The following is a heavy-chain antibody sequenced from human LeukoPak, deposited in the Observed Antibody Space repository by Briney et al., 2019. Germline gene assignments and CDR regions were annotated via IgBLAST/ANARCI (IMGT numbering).Heavy chain of an antibody. CDR1: GFTFSSYG. CDR3: ATHGSAHYHMDV. CDR2: ISGSGSGT. V-gene: IGHV3-23*01. D-gene: IGHD2-2*03. J-gene: IGHJ6*03. Sequence: PGGTLRLSCAASGFTFSSYGMSWVRQAPGKGLEWVSGISGSGSGTYYADSVKGRFTISRDNSKNTLHLQMNRLRAEDPAVYYCATHGSAHYHMDVWGKGTTVTISS.